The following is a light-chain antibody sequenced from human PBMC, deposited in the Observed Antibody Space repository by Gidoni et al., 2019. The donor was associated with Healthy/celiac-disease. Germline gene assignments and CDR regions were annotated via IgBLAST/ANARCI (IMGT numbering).Light chain of an antibody. CDR2: DVS. Sequence: QSALTQPRSVSGSPGPSVPISCTGTSSDVGGYNYVSWYQQHPGKAPKLMIYDVSKRPSGVPDRFSGSKSGNTASLTISGLQAEDEADYYCCSYAGSYTFYVVFGGGTKLTVL. CDR3: CSYAGSYTFYVV. CDR1: SSDVGGYNY. V-gene: IGLV2-11*01. J-gene: IGLJ2*01.